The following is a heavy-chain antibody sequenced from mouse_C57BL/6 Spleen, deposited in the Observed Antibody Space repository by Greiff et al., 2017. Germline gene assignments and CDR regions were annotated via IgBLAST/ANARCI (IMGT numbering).Heavy chain of an antibody. CDR3: ARKDWGNFDY. D-gene: IGHD4-1*01. J-gene: IGHJ2*01. CDR1: GFTFSDYG. CDR2: ISSDSSTI. V-gene: IGHV5-17*01. Sequence: EVKLVESGGGLVKPGGSLKLSCAASGFTFSDYGMHWGRQAPEKGLEWVAYISSDSSTIYYADTVKGRFTISRDNAKTTLFLQMTSQRSEDTAMYYWARKDWGNFDYWRQGTTLTVSS.